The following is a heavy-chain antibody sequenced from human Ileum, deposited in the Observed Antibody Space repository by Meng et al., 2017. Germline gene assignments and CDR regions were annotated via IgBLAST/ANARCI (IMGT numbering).Heavy chain of an antibody. Sequence: QESGPGLGSLSGTLPLPCGVSGDSVRSGTYYWGWVRQPPGKGLEWIGSAHFGGSARYNPSLKSRVTISVDTSQNHFSLKLSSVTAADTAIYYCATDVYGDGLAYLDHWGQGSLVTVSS. J-gene: IGHJ4*02. V-gene: IGHV4-61*03. CDR3: ATDVYGDGLAYLDH. CDR1: GDSVRSGTYY. CDR2: AHFGGSA. D-gene: IGHD4-17*01.